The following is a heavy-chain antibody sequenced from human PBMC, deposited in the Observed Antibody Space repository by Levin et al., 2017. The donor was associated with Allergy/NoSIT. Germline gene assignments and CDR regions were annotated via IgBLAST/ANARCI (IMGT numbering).Heavy chain of an antibody. CDR1: GYSFTNYW. CDR2: VYPGNSDT. Sequence: PGESLKISCETSGYSFTNYWIGWVRQMPGKGLEWMGIVYPGNSDTRYSPSFQGQVTISADKSISTAYLQWSSLKDSDTAMYYCARQALVAGPGIDNWGQGPLVTVSS. D-gene: IGHD6-19*01. J-gene: IGHJ4*02. V-gene: IGHV5-51*01. CDR3: ARQALVAGPGIDN.